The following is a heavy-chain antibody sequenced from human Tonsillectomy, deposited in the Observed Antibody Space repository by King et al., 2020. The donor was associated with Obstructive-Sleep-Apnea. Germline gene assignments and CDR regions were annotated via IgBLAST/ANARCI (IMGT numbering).Heavy chain of an antibody. Sequence: VQLVESGGGVVQPGRSLRLSCAASGFTFSIYGMHWVRQAPGKGLEWVAFIRYDGSNKYYVDSVKGRFTISRDNSKNTLYRQMNSLRAEDTAVYYCAKDTYYYDSSGSWYFDLWGRGTLVTASS. CDR3: AKDTYYYDSSGSWYFDL. CDR1: GFTFSIYG. V-gene: IGHV3-30*02. J-gene: IGHJ2*01. CDR2: IRYDGSNK. D-gene: IGHD3-22*01.